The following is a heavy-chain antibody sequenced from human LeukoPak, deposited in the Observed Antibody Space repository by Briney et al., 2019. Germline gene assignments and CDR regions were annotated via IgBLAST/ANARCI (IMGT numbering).Heavy chain of an antibody. V-gene: IGHV3-23*01. J-gene: IGHJ4*02. D-gene: IGHD1-26*01. Sequence: PGGSLRLSCAAFGFTFSSCAMSWVRQAPGKGLEWVSTIIDSGNSIYYADSAEGRFTISRDNSKNTLYLQMNSLRAGDTAVYYCAKDPIFSGSYGVFDYWGLGTLVTVS. CDR2: IIDSGNSI. CDR3: AKDPIFSGSYGVFDY. CDR1: GFTFSSCA.